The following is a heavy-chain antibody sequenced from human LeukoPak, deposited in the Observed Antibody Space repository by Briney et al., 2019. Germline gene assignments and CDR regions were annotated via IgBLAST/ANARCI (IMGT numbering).Heavy chain of an antibody. V-gene: IGHV4-59*11. CDR3: ARGTLEMATTYYFGY. J-gene: IGHJ4*02. Sequence: PSETLSLTCTVSGGSISSHYWSWIRQPPGKGLEWIGYIYYSGSTNYNPSLKSRVTISVDTSKNQFSLKLSSVTAADTAVYYCARGTLEMATTYYFGYWGQGTLVTVSS. CDR1: GGSISSHY. CDR2: IYYSGST. D-gene: IGHD5-24*01.